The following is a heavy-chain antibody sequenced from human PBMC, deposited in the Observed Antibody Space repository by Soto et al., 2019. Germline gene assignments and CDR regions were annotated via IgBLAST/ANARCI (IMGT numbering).Heavy chain of an antibody. V-gene: IGHV3-33*01. CDR1: GFTFSSYG. Sequence: QVQLVESGGGVVQPGRSLRLSCAASGFTFSSYGMHWVRQAPGKGLEWVAVIWYDGSNKYYADSVKGRFTISRDNSKNTLYLQMNSLRAVDTAVYYCARDPGYGDTADYWGQGTLVTVSS. J-gene: IGHJ4*02. D-gene: IGHD5-18*01. CDR2: IWYDGSNK. CDR3: ARDPGYGDTADY.